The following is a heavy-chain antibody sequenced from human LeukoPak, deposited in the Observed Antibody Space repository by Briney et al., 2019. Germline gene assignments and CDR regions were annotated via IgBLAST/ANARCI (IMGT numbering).Heavy chain of an antibody. J-gene: IGHJ4*02. CDR1: GDAFTVHG. CDR3: ARGEYIYFDY. V-gene: IGHV1-18*01. CDR2: INAYNGHT. Sequence: ASVKVSCRASGDAFTVHGITWVPQAPGKGLEWVGWINAYNGHTNYVQNLQGRATMTTDTSTSTAYMEQRSLRSDDTAVYYCARGEYIYFDYWGQGTLVTVSS. D-gene: IGHD2/OR15-2a*01.